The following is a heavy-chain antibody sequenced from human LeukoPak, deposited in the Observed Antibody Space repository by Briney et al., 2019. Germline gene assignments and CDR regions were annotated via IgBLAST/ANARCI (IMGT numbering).Heavy chain of an antibody. Sequence: GGSLRLSCGASGFTFSTYSMNWVRQAPGKGLEWVSYISSTGTTIYYTDSVKGRFTISRDNAKNSLYLQMNSLRAEDTAVYYCARSTPTYSTPDFWGHGTLVTVSS. CDR2: ISSTGTTI. CDR1: GFTFSTYS. V-gene: IGHV3-48*01. D-gene: IGHD6-13*01. J-gene: IGHJ4*01. CDR3: ARSTPTYSTPDF.